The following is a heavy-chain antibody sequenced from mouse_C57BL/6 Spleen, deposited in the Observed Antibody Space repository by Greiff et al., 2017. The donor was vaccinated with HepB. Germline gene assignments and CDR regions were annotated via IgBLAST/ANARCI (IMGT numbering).Heavy chain of an antibody. J-gene: IGHJ2*01. V-gene: IGHV5-4*03. CDR1: GFTFSSYA. CDR2: ISDGGSYT. CDR3: DYGGY. D-gene: IGHD2-4*01. Sequence: DVKLVESGGGLVKPGGSLKLSCAASGFTFSSYAMSWVRQTPEKRLEWVATISDGGSYTYYPDNVKGRFTISRDNAKNNLYLQMSHLKSEDTAMYYCDYGGYWGQGTTLTVSS.